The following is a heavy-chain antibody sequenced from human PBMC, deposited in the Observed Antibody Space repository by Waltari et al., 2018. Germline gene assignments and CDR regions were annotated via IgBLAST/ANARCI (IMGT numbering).Heavy chain of an antibody. CDR1: GGSISSYY. CDR3: ARDDLFGGGGYYFDY. Sequence: QVQLQESGPGLVKSSETLSLTCTVSGGSISSYYWSWIRQPPGKGLEWIGYIYYSGSTYYNPSLKSRVTISVDTSKNQFSLKLSSVTAADTAVYYCARDDLFGGGGYYFDYWGQGTLVTVSS. J-gene: IGHJ4*02. V-gene: IGHV4-59*12. CDR2: IYYSGST. D-gene: IGHD3-16*01.